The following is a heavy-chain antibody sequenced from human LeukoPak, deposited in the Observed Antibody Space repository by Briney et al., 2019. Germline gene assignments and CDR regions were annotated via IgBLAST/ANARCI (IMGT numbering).Heavy chain of an antibody. J-gene: IGHJ3*02. CDR1: GFTFSSYS. Sequence: GGSLRLSCAASGFTFSSYSMNWVRQAPEKGLEWVSSISSSSSYIYYADSVKGRFTISRDNAKNSLYLQMNSLRAEDTAVYYCAREQVHYYGSGSYGEDAFDTWGQGTMVTVSS. D-gene: IGHD3-10*01. V-gene: IGHV3-21*01. CDR3: AREQVHYYGSGSYGEDAFDT. CDR2: ISSSSSYI.